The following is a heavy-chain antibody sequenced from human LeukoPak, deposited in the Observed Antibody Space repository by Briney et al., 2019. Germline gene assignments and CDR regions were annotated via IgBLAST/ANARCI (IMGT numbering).Heavy chain of an antibody. Sequence: PGGSLRLSCVVSGFTFSGSAVHWVRQASGKGLEWVGRIRSKANNYATAYAASVKGRFTISREDSKNTAYLQMNSLKTEDTAVYYCTGDNFDSSVKFDYWGQGTLVTVSS. V-gene: IGHV3-73*01. J-gene: IGHJ4*02. CDR2: IRSKANNYAT. CDR1: GFTFSGSA. CDR3: TGDNFDSSVKFDY. D-gene: IGHD3-22*01.